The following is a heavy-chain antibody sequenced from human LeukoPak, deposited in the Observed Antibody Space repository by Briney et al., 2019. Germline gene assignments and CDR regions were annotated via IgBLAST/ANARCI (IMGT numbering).Heavy chain of an antibody. J-gene: IGHJ4*02. V-gene: IGHV3-53*01. Sequence: PGGSLRLSCTASEFTVSRNYMXXVXXXXXXGLXWVSLIFSNXDXXXAXSVKXXXXXXRDTSKNXVSLQMNSLRVEDTAMYYCTRDQMNYWGQGTLVTVSS. CDR3: TRDQMNY. CDR1: EFTVSRNY. CDR2: IFSNXDX. D-gene: IGHD5-24*01.